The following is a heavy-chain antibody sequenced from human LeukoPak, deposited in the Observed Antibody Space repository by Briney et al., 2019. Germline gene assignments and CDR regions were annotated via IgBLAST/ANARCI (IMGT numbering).Heavy chain of an antibody. CDR2: INTNTGNP. D-gene: IGHD2-2*01. CDR3: ASPYCSSTSCFLRAFDI. J-gene: IGHJ3*02. Sequence: ASVKVSCKASGYTFSSYAMNWVRQAPGQGLEWMGWINTNTGNPTYAQGFTGRFVFSLDTSVSTAYLQISSLKAEDTAVYYCASPYCSSTSCFLRAFDIWGQGTMVTVS. CDR1: GYTFSSYA. V-gene: IGHV7-4-1*02.